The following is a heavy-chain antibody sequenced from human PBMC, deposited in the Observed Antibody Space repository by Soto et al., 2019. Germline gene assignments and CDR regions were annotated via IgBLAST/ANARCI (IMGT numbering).Heavy chain of an antibody. CDR1: GFTFNNYG. V-gene: IGHV3-30*18. CDR3: AKDADIGAAGYYFDY. J-gene: IGHJ4*02. D-gene: IGHD6-13*01. CDR2: LSSDGRNK. Sequence: SLRLSCAASGFTFNNYGMHWVRQAPGKGLEWVAVLSSDGRNKYYSDSVKGRFTISRDNSKNTLYLQLNSLRPEDTAVYYCAKDADIGAAGYYFDYWGQGTLVTVSS.